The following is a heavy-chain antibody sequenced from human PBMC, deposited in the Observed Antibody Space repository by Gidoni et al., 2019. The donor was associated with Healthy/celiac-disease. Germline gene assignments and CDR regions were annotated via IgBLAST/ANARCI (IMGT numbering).Heavy chain of an antibody. V-gene: IGHV3-53*01. CDR3: ARDQGSGYYTS. CDR2: IFSGGST. D-gene: IGHD3-22*01. CDR1: GFTVSSNY. Sequence: EVQLVESGGGWTQPGGSLRRSCAASGFTVSSNYMSWVRQAPGKGLEVVSVIFSGGSTYYADSVQGRFTISRDNSKNTLYLQMNSLRAEDTAVYYCARDQGSGYYTSWGQGTLVTVSS. J-gene: IGHJ5*02.